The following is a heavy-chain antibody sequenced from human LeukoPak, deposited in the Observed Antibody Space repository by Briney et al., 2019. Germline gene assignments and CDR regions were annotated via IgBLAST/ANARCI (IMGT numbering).Heavy chain of an antibody. CDR1: GFTFSSYG. V-gene: IGHV3-48*04. J-gene: IGHJ4*02. Sequence: PGRSLRLSCAASGFTFSSYGMHWVRQAPGKGLEWVSYISSTSSPIFYADSVKGRFTISRDNAKNSLYLQMNSLRVEDTAVYYCARDVGIPYGSGFDYWGQGTLVTVPS. D-gene: IGHD3-10*01. CDR3: ARDVGIPYGSGFDY. CDR2: ISSTSSPI.